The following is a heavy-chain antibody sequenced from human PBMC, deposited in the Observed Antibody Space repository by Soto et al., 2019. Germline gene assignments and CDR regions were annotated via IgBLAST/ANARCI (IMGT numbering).Heavy chain of an antibody. Sequence: QVQLQQWGAGRLDPSETLSLTCAFDGGSFSGDYWSRIRQPPGKGLEWIGEINHSGSTNYNPALRSRVTISVDTAKPQFPLQLSSVTAAATAVYYCARGRTAPRALVVVAAPRVGFYDWGQGTLVTVSS. CDR2: INHSGST. V-gene: IGHV4-34*01. J-gene: IGHJ4*02. CDR1: GGSFSGDY. D-gene: IGHD2-15*01. CDR3: ARGRTAPRALVVVAAPRVGFYD.